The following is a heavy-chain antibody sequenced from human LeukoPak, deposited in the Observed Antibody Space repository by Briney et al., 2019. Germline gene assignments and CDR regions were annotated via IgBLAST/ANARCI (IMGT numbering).Heavy chain of an antibody. D-gene: IGHD6-19*01. Sequence: SETLSLTCTVSGGSTSSSDYYWGWIRQPPGKGLGWIASIYYSGRTYYNPSLKSRVTISVDTSRNQFSLNLSSATAADTAIYYCARHGPYLSGWSRGFDCWGEGTLVTVPS. J-gene: IGHJ4*02. V-gene: IGHV4-39*01. CDR2: IYYSGRT. CDR1: GGSTSSSDYY. CDR3: ARHGPYLSGWSRGFDC.